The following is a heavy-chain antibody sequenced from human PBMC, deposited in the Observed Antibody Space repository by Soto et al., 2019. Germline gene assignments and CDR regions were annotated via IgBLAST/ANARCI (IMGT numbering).Heavy chain of an antibody. CDR3: ARLLGGTRAPCQYYFDY. V-gene: IGHV5-51*01. J-gene: IGHJ4*01. CDR2: IYPGGSGT. CDR1: GYSFTNYW. D-gene: IGHD2-15*01. Sequence: GESLKISCKGSGYSFTNYWIGWVRQMPGKGLEWTGIIYPGGSGTTDSPSFQGQVTISGDKSISTAYLQWISLKASDTAMYCCARLLGGTRAPCQYYFDYWGQGTLVTVPS.